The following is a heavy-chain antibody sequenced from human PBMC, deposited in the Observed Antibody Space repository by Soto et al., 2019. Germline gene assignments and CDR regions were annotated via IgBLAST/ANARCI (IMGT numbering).Heavy chain of an antibody. Sequence: PGESLKISCKGSGYNFAGYWISCFLQMPVKVLELMGIIYPSDSDTRYRPSFQGQVTISADKSISSAYLQWSSLRASDTAMYYCARGGVSTRTFDYWGQGTPVTVSS. D-gene: IGHD3-3*01. CDR1: GYNFAGYW. CDR2: IYPSDSDT. V-gene: IGHV5-51*01. CDR3: ARGGVSTRTFDY. J-gene: IGHJ4*02.